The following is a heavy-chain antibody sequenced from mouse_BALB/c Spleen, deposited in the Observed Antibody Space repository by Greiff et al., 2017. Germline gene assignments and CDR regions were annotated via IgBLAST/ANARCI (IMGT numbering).Heavy chain of an antibody. CDR2: ISSGGSYT. CDR1: GFTFSSYA. CDR3: ARDSTVERPYYAMDY. V-gene: IGHV5-9-4*01. D-gene: IGHD1-1*01. J-gene: IGHJ4*01. Sequence: EVHLVESGGGLVKPGGSLKLSCAASGFTFSSYAMSWVRQSPEKRLEWVAEISSGGSYTYYPDTVTGRFTISRDNAKNTLYLEMSSLRSEDTAMYYCARDSTVERPYYAMDYWGQGTSVTVSS.